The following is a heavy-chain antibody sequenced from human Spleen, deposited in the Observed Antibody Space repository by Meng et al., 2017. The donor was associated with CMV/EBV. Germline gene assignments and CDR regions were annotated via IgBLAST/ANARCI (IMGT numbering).Heavy chain of an antibody. J-gene: IGHJ4*02. CDR2: IIPIFGSP. V-gene: IGHV1-69*13. CDR3: AGRGDCGGDCFHSYFPY. D-gene: IGHD2-21*01. Sequence: SVKVSFKSSGATFSTSVFTWVRQAPGQGLEWMGGIIPIFGSPDYAQRFQDRVTITAEESTSTAYMELSSLIAEDTAVYYFAGRGDCGGDCFHSYFPYWGQGTLVTVSS. CDR1: GATFSTSV.